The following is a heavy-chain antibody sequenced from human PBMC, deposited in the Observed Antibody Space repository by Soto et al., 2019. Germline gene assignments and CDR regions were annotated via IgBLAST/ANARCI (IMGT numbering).Heavy chain of an antibody. V-gene: IGHV3-7*01. D-gene: IGHD3-22*01. CDR1: GFTFSGFW. J-gene: IGHJ5*02. CDR3: ASALLRCGNRWFNWFGP. Sequence: EVQLVESGGALVQPGDSLRLSCAGSGFTFSGFWMSWVRQAPGKGLEWVANIKEDGSEKNYVDSVRGRFTIFRDNAKNSWYPQMRSRRAGDTAVYFCASALLRCGNRWFNWFGPWGQGTLVTVSS. CDR2: IKEDGSEK.